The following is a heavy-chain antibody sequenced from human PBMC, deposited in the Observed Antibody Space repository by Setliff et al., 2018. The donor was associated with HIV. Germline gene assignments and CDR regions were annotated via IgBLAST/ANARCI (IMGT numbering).Heavy chain of an antibody. CDR2: VAVGSGAS. V-gene: IGHV1-58*01. Sequence: SVKVSCKALGSTFSTSAVQGVRQSRGEPLEWRGRVAVGSGASNYAQKFKERVTISTDISTSTAYMELSSLRSEDTALYYCAAGGGSRFSPNAFDIWGRGTMVTVSS. D-gene: IGHD1-26*01. J-gene: IGHJ3*02. CDR3: AAGGGSRFSPNAFDI. CDR1: GSTFSTSA.